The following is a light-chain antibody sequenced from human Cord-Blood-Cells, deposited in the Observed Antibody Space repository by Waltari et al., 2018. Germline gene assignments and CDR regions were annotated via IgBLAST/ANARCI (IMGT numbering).Light chain of an antibody. CDR1: QSVSSSY. V-gene: IGKV3D-7*01. Sequence: EIVMTQSPATLSLSPGERATLSCRASQSVSSSYLSWYQQKPGQAPRLLIYGASPRATGIPARFSGSGSGTDFTLTISSLQTEDFAGYYCQQDYNLYTFGQGTKLEIK. CDR2: GAS. J-gene: IGKJ2*01. CDR3: QQDYNLYT.